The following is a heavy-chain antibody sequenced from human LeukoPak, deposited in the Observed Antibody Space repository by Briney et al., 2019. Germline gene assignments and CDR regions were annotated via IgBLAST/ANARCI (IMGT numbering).Heavy chain of an antibody. J-gene: IGHJ3*02. V-gene: IGHV3-74*01. Sequence: GGSLRLSCAASGFTFSTYWMHWVRQAPGTGLVWVSRINSDGSSTTYADSVKGRFTISRDNAKNTLSLQMNSLRAEDTAVYYCTRQQLEAFDIWGPGTMVTVSS. CDR3: TRQQLEAFDI. D-gene: IGHD6-13*01. CDR1: GFTFSTYW. CDR2: INSDGSST.